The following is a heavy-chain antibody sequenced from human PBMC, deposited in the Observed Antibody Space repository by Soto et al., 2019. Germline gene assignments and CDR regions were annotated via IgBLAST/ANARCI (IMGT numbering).Heavy chain of an antibody. J-gene: IGHJ5*02. D-gene: IGHD2-2*01. CDR1: GGSFSGYY. CDR3: ARGSYCSYTTCSQPYNWFDP. Sequence: PSETLSLTCGVYGGSFSGYYWSWTRQPPGKGLEWIGEINLTGSTNYNPSLESRITISVDTSKNQFSLHLTSVTAADTAVYYRARGSYCSYTTCSQPYNWFDPWGQGTLVTVSS. V-gene: IGHV4-34*01. CDR2: INLTGST.